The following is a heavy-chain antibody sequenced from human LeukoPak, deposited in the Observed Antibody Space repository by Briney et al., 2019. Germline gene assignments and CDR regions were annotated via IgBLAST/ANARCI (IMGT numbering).Heavy chain of an antibody. CDR2: IYTSGST. J-gene: IGHJ3*02. V-gene: IGHV4-61*02. CDR3: AREEITMIVRI. D-gene: IGHD3-22*01. Sequence: LRLSCTVSGGSISSGSYYWSWIRQPAGTGLEWIGRIYTSGSTNYNPSLKSRVTISVDTSKNQFSLKLSSVTAAGTAVYYCAREEITMIVRIWGQGTMVTVSS. CDR1: GGSISSGSYY.